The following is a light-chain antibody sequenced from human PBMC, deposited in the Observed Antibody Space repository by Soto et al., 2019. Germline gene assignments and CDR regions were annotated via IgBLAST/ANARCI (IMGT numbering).Light chain of an antibody. CDR2: TTS. CDR1: QSIITY. Sequence: DLEMAQSPSSLSASVGDRVTITCRASQSIITYLNWYQQKPGKAPNLLIYTTSTLQSGVPSRFSGSGSGTDFTLTISSLQPEDFATYYCQQSYFAPLTFGGATKVEIK. V-gene: IGKV1-39*01. J-gene: IGKJ4*01. CDR3: QQSYFAPLT.